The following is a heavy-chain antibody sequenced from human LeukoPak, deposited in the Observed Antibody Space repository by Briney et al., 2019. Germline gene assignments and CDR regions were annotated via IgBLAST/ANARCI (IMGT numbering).Heavy chain of an antibody. Sequence: PGGSLRLSCAASRFTFSSYGMHWVRQAPGKGLEWVAFIRYDGSNKYYADSVKGRFTISRDNSKNTLYLQMNSLRAEDTAVYYCAKLMVVRGVIPGHYWGQGTLVTVSS. J-gene: IGHJ4*02. D-gene: IGHD3-10*01. CDR1: RFTFSSYG. V-gene: IGHV3-30*02. CDR2: IRYDGSNK. CDR3: AKLMVVRGVIPGHY.